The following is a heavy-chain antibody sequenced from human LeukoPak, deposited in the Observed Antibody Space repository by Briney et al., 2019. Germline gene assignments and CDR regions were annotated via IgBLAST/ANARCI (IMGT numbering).Heavy chain of an antibody. CDR1: GFTFSGSA. V-gene: IGHV3-73*01. CDR2: IRSKADSYAT. D-gene: IGHD6-13*01. Sequence: HSGGSLRLSCAASGFTFSGSAMHWVRQASGKGLEWVGRIRSKADSYATAYAPSVKGRFTISRDDSKNTASLQMNSLKTEDTAVYYCTSGISSSTNSDYWGQGTLVTVSS. CDR3: TSGISSSTNSDY. J-gene: IGHJ4*02.